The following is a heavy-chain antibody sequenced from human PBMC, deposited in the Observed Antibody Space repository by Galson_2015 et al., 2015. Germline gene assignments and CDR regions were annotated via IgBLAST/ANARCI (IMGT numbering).Heavy chain of an antibody. V-gene: IGHV3-7*03. CDR3: ARAAGNCSGGSCKPRGARYGWYGFDY. J-gene: IGHJ4*02. Sequence: SLRLSCAASGFTFSSYWMRWVRQAPGKGLEWVANIKQDGSEKYYVDSVKGRFTISRDNAKNSVDLQMSGLRAEDTAVYYCARAAGNCSGGSCKPRGARYGWYGFDYWGQGTLVTVSS. CDR1: GFTFSSYW. D-gene: IGHD2-15*01. CDR2: IKQDGSEK.